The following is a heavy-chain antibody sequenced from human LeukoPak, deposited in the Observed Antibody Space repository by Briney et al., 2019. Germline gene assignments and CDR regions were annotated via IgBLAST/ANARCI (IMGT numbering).Heavy chain of an antibody. D-gene: IGHD3-22*01. CDR2: IYYSGST. J-gene: IGHJ4*02. CDR1: GGSISSGGYY. V-gene: IGHV4-31*03. Sequence: PSETLSLTCTVSGGSISSGGYYWSWIRQHPGKGLEWIGYIYYSGSTYYNPSLKSRVTISVDTSKNQFSLKLSSVTAADTAVYYCARAGAYDSSGYYLLPFDYWGQGTLVTVSS. CDR3: ARAGAYDSSGYYLLPFDY.